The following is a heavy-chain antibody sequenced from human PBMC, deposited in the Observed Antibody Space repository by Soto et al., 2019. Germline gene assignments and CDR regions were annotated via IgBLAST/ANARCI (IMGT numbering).Heavy chain of an antibody. CDR1: GYSISSGYY. Sequence: SETLSLTCAVSGYSISSGYYWGWIRQSPGRGLEWIGSIYHSGSTYYNPSLKSRVTISVDTSKNQFSLKLSSVTAADTAVYYCARDDIVVVTDWGQATMVTVS. J-gene: IGHJ3*01. CDR2: IYHSGST. D-gene: IGHD2-21*02. V-gene: IGHV4-38-2*02. CDR3: ARDDIVVVTD.